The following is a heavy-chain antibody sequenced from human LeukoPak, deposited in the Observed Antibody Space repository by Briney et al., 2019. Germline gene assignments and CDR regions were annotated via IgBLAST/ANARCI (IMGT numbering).Heavy chain of an antibody. V-gene: IGHV1-69*13. CDR1: GGTFSSYT. D-gene: IGHD5-24*01. CDR3: ATENRHGYNYAGAY. CDR2: IIPIFGTA. J-gene: IGHJ4*02. Sequence: SVKVSCKASGGTFSSYTISWVRQAPGQGLEWMGGIIPIFGTANYAQKFQGRVTIAADESTSTAYMELSSLRSEDTAVYYCATENRHGYNYAGAYWGQGTLVTVSS.